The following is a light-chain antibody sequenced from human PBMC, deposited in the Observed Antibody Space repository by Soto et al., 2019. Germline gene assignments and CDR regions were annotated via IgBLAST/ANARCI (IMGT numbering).Light chain of an antibody. CDR2: HSS. CDR3: QQYDSFPRT. V-gene: IGKV1-33*01. CDR1: QDITKY. J-gene: IGKJ2*01. Sequence: DILMTQSPSSLSASVGDRVTITCQASQDITKYLNWYQQKPGKAPKLLIYHSSNLETGVPSRFSGSGSVTHFSFTISSLQPEDIATYFCQQYDSFPRTFGQGTRLDLK.